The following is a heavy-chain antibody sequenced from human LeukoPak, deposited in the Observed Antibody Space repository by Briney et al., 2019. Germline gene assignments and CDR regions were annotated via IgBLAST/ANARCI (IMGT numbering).Heavy chain of an antibody. Sequence: PGGSLRLSCAASGFTFSSYSMNWVRQAPGKGLEWASSISSSSSYIYYADSVKGRFTISRDNAKNSLYLQMNSLRAEDTAVYYCARDERTIFGVVTYYYYGMDVWGQGTTVTVSS. CDR2: ISSSSSYI. V-gene: IGHV3-21*01. CDR3: ARDERTIFGVVTYYYYGMDV. J-gene: IGHJ6*02. CDR1: GFTFSSYS. D-gene: IGHD3-3*01.